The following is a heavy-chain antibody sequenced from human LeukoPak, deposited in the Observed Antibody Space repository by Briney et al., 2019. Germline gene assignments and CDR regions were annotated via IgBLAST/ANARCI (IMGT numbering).Heavy chain of an antibody. V-gene: IGHV1-2*02. Sequence: ASVKVSRKASGYTFTGYYMHWVRQAPGQGLEWMGWINPNSGGTNYAQKFQGRVTMTRDTSISTAYMELSRLRSDDTAVYYCARSSSDHRLTRYWGQGTLVTVSS. CDR3: ARSSSDHRLTRY. CDR1: GYTFTGYY. J-gene: IGHJ4*02. D-gene: IGHD6-19*01. CDR2: INPNSGGT.